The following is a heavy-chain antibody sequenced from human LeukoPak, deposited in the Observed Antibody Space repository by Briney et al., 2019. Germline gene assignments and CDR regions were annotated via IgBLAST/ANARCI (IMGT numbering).Heavy chain of an antibody. CDR3: ARGGYSSSWYGPRGMDV. Sequence: EAAVKVSCKASGYTFTNYDMNWVRQAAGQGREWMGWMNPNSGNTGYAPKFQGRVTMTRNTSISTAYMELSSLRSEDTAVYYCARGGYSSSWYGPRGMDVWGQGTTVTVSS. J-gene: IGHJ6*02. CDR2: MNPNSGNT. CDR1: GYTFTNYD. D-gene: IGHD6-13*01. V-gene: IGHV1-8*01.